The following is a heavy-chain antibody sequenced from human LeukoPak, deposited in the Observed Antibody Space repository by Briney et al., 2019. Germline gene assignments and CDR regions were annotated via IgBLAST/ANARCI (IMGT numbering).Heavy chain of an antibody. V-gene: IGHV3-23*01. Sequence: GGSLRLSCAASGFTFSSYAMSWVRQAPGKGLEWVSAISGSGGSTYYADSVKGRFTISRDNSKNTLYLQMNSLRAEDTAVYYCAKNPPPYCGGDCYSFDYWGQGTLVTVSS. CDR1: GFTFSSYA. J-gene: IGHJ4*02. CDR2: ISGSGGST. D-gene: IGHD2-21*02. CDR3: AKNPPPYCGGDCYSFDY.